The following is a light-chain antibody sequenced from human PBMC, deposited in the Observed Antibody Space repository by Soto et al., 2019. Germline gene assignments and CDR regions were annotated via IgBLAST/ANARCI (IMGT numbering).Light chain of an antibody. CDR3: ALFMGCGISL. V-gene: IGLV8-61*01. CDR1: SGSVSNSYF. Sequence: QTVVTQEPSFSVSPGGTVTLTCTLSSGSVSNSYFPSWYQQTPGQAPRTLIYNTNSRSSGVPDRFSASILGNKAALTITGAQADDESDYYCALFMGCGISLFGGGTKLTVL. J-gene: IGLJ3*02. CDR2: NTN.